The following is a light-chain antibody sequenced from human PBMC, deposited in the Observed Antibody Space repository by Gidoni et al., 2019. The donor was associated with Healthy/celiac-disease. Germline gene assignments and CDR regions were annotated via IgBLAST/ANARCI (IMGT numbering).Light chain of an antibody. J-gene: IGKJ2*01. Sequence: DIQMTPSTSSLSASVGDRVTITCRASQSISSYLNWYQQKPGKAPKLLIYAASSLKSGVPSRFSGSGSGTDFTLTISSLQPEDFATYYCQQSYSTPYTFGQGTKLEIK. V-gene: IGKV1-39*01. CDR1: QSISSY. CDR3: QQSYSTPYT. CDR2: AAS.